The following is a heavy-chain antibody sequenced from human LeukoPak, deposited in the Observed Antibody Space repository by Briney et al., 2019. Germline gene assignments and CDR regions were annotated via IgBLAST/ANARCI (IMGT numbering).Heavy chain of an antibody. CDR2: INPNSGGT. D-gene: IGHD3-22*01. CDR3: ARSLLYRYYYDSSGYPVRTTTGGVLDI. V-gene: IGHV1-2*02. Sequence: ASVKVSCTPSVYTFTGYNMHWVRQAPGQGLEWMGWINPNSGGTNYAQKFQGRVTMTRDTSISTAYMELSRLRSDDTAVYYCARSLLYRYYYDSSGYPVRTTTGGVLDIWGQGTMVTVSS. CDR1: VYTFTGYN. J-gene: IGHJ3*02.